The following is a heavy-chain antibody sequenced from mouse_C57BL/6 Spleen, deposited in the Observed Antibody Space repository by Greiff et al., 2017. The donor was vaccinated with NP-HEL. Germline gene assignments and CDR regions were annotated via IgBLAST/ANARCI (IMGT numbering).Heavy chain of an antibody. CDR1: GFTFSDYG. CDR3: ARIYYEYDGAMDY. J-gene: IGHJ4*01. Sequence: EVKLVESGGGLVKPGGSLKLSCAASGFTFSDYGMHWVRQAPEKGLEWVAYISSGSSTIYYADTVKGRFTISRDNAKNTLCLQMTSLRSEDTAMYYCARIYYEYDGAMDYWGQGTSVTGSS. CDR2: ISSGSSTI. D-gene: IGHD2-4*01. V-gene: IGHV5-17*01.